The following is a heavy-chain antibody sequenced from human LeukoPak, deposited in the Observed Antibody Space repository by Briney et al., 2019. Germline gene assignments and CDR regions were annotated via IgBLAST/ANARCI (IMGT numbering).Heavy chain of an antibody. D-gene: IGHD2-15*01. CDR2: IHYTTST. Sequence: KASETLSLTCTVSGASMTSYHWGWIRQPPGKGLEYIGYIHYTTSTNYNPSLKSRVTISVDTSKNQFSLKLTSVTAADTAVYYCARLGSSDSFDPWGQGSLVTVSS. J-gene: IGHJ5*02. V-gene: IGHV4-59*08. CDR1: GASMTSYH. CDR3: ARLGSSDSFDP.